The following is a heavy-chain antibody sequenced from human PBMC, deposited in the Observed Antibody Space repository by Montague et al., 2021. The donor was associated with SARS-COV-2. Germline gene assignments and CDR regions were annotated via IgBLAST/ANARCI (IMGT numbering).Heavy chain of an antibody. CDR1: GGSISSSSYY. CDR2: IYYSGST. V-gene: IGHV4-39*01. Sequence: SETLSLTCTVSGGSISSSSYYWGWIRHPPGKGLEWIVSIYYSGSTYYNPSLKSRVTISVDTSKNQFSLKLSSVTAADTAVYYCARQENSSGWFKPDAFDIWGQGTMVTVSS. D-gene: IGHD6-19*01. J-gene: IGHJ3*02. CDR3: ARQENSSGWFKPDAFDI.